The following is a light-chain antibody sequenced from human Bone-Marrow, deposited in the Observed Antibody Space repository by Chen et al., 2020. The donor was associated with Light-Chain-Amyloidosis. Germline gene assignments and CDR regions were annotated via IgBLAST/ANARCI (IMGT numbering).Light chain of an antibody. CDR2: GSS. CDR3: QQYGTSPLT. J-gene: IGKJ4*01. CDR1: QTISSNY. V-gene: IGKV3-20*01. Sequence: EIVLTQSPGTLSLSPGEGANLSCRASQTISSNYLTWYQQKFGQAPRLLIYGSSSRATGIPARFTGSGSGTDVTLTINRLEPEDIARYYCQQYGTSPLTYGGGTKVEIK.